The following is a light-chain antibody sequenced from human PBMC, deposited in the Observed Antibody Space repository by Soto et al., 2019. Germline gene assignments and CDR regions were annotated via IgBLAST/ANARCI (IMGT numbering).Light chain of an antibody. V-gene: IGLV2-14*01. J-gene: IGLJ1*01. Sequence: VLTQPASVSGSPGQSITISCTGTSSDVGGYNYVSWYQQHPGKAPKLMIYDVSNRPSGVSNRFSGSKSGNTASPTISGLQAEDQADYYCCSYAGSSFYVFGTGTKXXV. CDR3: CSYAGSSFYV. CDR2: DVS. CDR1: SSDVGGYNY.